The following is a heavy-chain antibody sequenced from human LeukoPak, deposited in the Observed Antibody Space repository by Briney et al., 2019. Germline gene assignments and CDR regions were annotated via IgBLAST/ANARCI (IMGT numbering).Heavy chain of an antibody. CDR1: GFTFSSYG. CDR3: ARGFIFFDY. V-gene: IGHV3-30*03. CDR2: ISYDGSNK. J-gene: IGHJ4*02. Sequence: PGRSLRLSCAASGFTFSSYGMHWVRQAPGKGLEWVAVISYDGSNKYYADSVKGRFTISRDNSKNTLYLQMNSLRAEDTAVYYCARGFIFFDYWGQGTLVTVSS.